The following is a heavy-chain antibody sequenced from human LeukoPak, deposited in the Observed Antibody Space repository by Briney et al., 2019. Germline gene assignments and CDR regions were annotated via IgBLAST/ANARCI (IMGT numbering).Heavy chain of an antibody. V-gene: IGHV3-7*03. CDR2: INHNGNAD. CDR3: ARGGGLDV. J-gene: IGHJ6*02. CDR1: GFTFSSYW. Sequence: GGSLRLSCAASGFTFSSYWMNWARQAPGKGLEWVASINHNGNADYYVDSVKGRFTISRDNAKNSLYLQMSNLRAEDTAVYFCARGGGLDVWGQGATVTVSS. D-gene: IGHD3-16*01.